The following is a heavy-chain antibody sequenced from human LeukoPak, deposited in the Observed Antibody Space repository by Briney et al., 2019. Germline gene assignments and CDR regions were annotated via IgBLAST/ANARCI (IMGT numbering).Heavy chain of an antibody. D-gene: IGHD3-16*01. J-gene: IGHJ4*02. CDR2: IYYTGST. CDR1: GGSISSYY. Sequence: KPSETLSLTCTVSGGSISSYYWSWIRQPPGKGLEWIGYIYYTGSTNYNPSLKSRVTISVDTSKNQFSLKLSSVTAADTVVYYCARSGKSAYILDYWGQGTLVTVSS. CDR3: ARSGKSAYILDY. V-gene: IGHV4-59*01.